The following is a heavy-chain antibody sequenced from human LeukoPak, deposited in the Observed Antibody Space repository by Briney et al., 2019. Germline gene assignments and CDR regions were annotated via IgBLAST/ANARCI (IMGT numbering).Heavy chain of an antibody. D-gene: IGHD6-19*01. CDR3: ARGYSSGWWYYYYGMDV. V-gene: IGHV4-39*01. CDR2: IYYSGST. J-gene: IGHJ6*02. Sequence: SETLSLTCTVSGGSISSSSYYWGWTRQPPGKGLEWIGSIYYSGSTYYNPSLKSRVTISVDTSKNQFSLKLSSVTAADTAVYYCARGYSSGWWYYYYGMDVWGQGTTVTVSS. CDR1: GGSISSSSYY.